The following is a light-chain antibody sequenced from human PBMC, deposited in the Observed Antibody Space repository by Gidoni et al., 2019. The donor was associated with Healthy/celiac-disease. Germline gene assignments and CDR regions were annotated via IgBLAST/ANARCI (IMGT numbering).Light chain of an antibody. CDR1: QSLMHSNGYNY. V-gene: IGKV2-28*01. Sequence: DIVMTQSPLSLPVTPGEPASISCRSSQSLMHSNGYNYLDWYLQKPWQSPQLLIYLGSNRASGVPDRFSGSGSGTDFTLKISRVEAEDVWVYYCMQALQSYTFGQGTKLEIK. J-gene: IGKJ2*01. CDR2: LGS. CDR3: MQALQSYT.